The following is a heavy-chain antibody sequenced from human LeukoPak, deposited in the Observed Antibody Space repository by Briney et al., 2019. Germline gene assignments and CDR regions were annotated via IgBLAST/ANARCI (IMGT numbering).Heavy chain of an antibody. CDR3: AKVFGYYDFWSGYPDY. Sequence: GGSLRLSCAASGFTFSSYAMSWVRQAPGKGLEWVSAISGSGGSTYYADSVKGRFTISRDNSKNTLYLQMNSLRAEDTAVYYCAKVFGYYDFWSGYPDYWGQGTLVTVSS. D-gene: IGHD3-3*01. CDR2: ISGSGGST. CDR1: GFTFSSYA. V-gene: IGHV3-23*01. J-gene: IGHJ4*02.